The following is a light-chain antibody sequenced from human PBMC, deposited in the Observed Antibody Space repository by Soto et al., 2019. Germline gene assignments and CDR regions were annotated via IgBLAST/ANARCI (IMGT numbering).Light chain of an antibody. CDR3: QRAKVFPHT. J-gene: IGKJ2*01. Sequence: DVQMTQSPSSVSASVGDRVTITCRASQDIRSWLTWYQQKPGQAPKLLIYAASTLQNGVSYRCSGSGCGTDFSLTISGLQPEDFATCFCQRAKVFPHTFGQGTRLDIK. V-gene: IGKV1-12*01. CDR2: AAS. CDR1: QDIRSW.